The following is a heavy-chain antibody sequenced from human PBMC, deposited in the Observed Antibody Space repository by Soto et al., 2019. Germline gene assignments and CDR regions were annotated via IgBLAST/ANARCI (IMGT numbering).Heavy chain of an antibody. CDR1: GYTFTSYA. CDR3: AREGFLKIFGVVIMLFDY. CDR2: INAGNGNT. D-gene: IGHD3-3*01. J-gene: IGHJ4*02. Sequence: QVQLVQSGAEVKKPGASVKVSCKASGYTFTSYAMHWVRQAPGQRLEWMGWINAGNGNTKYSQKFQGRDTITRDTSASTAYMELSSLRSEDTAVYYCAREGFLKIFGVVIMLFDYWGQGTLVTVSS. V-gene: IGHV1-3*01.